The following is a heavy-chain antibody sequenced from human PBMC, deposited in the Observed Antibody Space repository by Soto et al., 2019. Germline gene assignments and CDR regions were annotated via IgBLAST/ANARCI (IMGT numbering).Heavy chain of an antibody. D-gene: IGHD2-21*01. J-gene: IGHJ4*02. V-gene: IGHV3-30*18. Sequence: GGSLRLSCAASGLTFSSYGMHWVRQAPGKGLEWVAVISYDGSNKYYADSVKGRFTISRDNSKNTLYLQMNSLRAEDTAVYYCAKLLSFAATQPYIAFWCQGTLGSVST. CDR2: ISYDGSNK. CDR3: AKLLSFAATQPYIAF. CDR1: GLTFSSYG.